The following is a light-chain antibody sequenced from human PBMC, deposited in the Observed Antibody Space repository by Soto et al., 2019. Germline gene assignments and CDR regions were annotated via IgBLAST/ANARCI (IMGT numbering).Light chain of an antibody. CDR1: SSDIGAYNY. CDR2: DVT. V-gene: IGLV2-14*03. J-gene: IGLJ2*01. Sequence: QSALTQPASVSGSPGQSITISCSGTSSDIGAYNYVSWYQQHPDKAPKLIIFDVTNRPSGVSGRFSGSKSANTASLTISGLQFEDEADYYCSSYTVSSAPVIFGGATKVTVL. CDR3: SSYTVSSAPVI.